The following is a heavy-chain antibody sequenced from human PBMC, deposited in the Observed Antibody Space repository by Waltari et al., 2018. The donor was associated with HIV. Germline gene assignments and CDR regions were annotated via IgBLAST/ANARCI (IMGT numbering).Heavy chain of an antibody. Sequence: EVQLLESGGGLVQPGGSLRLSCAASGFTFSSYAMSWVRQAPGKGLEWVSAISGSGGSTYYADSVKGRFTISRDNSKNTLYLQMNSLRAEDTAVYYCAKDHSPDYGDYEGPGAFDIWGQGTMVTVSS. J-gene: IGHJ3*02. D-gene: IGHD4-17*01. CDR1: GFTFSSYA. V-gene: IGHV3-23*01. CDR2: ISGSGGST. CDR3: AKDHSPDYGDYEGPGAFDI.